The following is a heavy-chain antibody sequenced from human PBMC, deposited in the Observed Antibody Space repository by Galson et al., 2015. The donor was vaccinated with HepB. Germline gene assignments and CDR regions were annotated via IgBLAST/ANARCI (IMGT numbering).Heavy chain of an antibody. CDR3: ARDPYDSSGLKGHFDY. D-gene: IGHD3-22*01. J-gene: IGHJ4*02. Sequence: SLRLSCAASGFTFSSYSMNWVRQAPGKGLEWVSYISSSSTTIYYADSVRCRFTISRDNAKNSLYLQMNSLRAEDTAVYYCARDPYDSSGLKGHFDYWGQGTLVTVSS. V-gene: IGHV3-48*01. CDR1: GFTFSSYS. CDR2: ISSSSTTI.